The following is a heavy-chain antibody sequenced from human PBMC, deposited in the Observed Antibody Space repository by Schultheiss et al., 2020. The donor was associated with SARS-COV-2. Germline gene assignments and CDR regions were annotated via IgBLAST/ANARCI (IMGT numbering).Heavy chain of an antibody. CDR3: ARLWGVATYWADYYYYGMDV. Sequence: SETLSLTCTVSGGSISSGHYYWSWIRQPPGKGLEWIGYIYYSGSTNYNPSLKSRVTISVDTSKNQFSLKLSSVTAADTAVYYCARLWGVATYWADYYYYGMDVWGQGTTVTVSS. V-gene: IGHV4-61*01. J-gene: IGHJ6*02. CDR1: GGSISSGHYY. CDR2: IYYSGST. D-gene: IGHD5-12*01.